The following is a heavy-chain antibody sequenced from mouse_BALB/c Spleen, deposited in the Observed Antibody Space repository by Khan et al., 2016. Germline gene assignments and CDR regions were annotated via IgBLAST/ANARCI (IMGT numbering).Heavy chain of an antibody. J-gene: IGHJ2*01. Sequence: LVKTGASVKISCKASGYSFTGYYMHWVKQSHGKSLEWIGYISCYNGATSYNQKFKGKATFTVDTSSSTAYMQFNSLTSEDSAVYDCTRYGSSFPYYFDYWGQGTTLTVSS. V-gene: IGHV1S34*01. CDR1: GYSFTGYY. CDR2: ISCYNGAT. D-gene: IGHD1-1*01. CDR3: TRYGSSFPYYFDY.